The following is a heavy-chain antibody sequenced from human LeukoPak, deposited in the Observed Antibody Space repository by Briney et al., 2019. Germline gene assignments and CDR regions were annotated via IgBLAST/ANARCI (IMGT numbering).Heavy chain of an antibody. CDR2: ISSSGSTI. J-gene: IGHJ6*02. CDR1: GFTFSSYE. CDR3: ARDSGRTGAIVVVPAAMYSYGMDV. V-gene: IGHV3-48*03. Sequence: GGSLRLSCAASGFTFSSYEMNWVRQAPGKGLEWVSYISSSGSTIYYADSVKGRFTISRDNAKNSLYLQMNSLRAEDTAVYYCARDSGRTGAIVVVPAAMYSYGMDVWGQGTTVTVSS. D-gene: IGHD2-2*01.